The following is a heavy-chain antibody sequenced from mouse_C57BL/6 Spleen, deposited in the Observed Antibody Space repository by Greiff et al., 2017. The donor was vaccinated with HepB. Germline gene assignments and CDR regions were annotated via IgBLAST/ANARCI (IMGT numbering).Heavy chain of an antibody. Sequence: EVQRVESGPGLVKPSQSLSLTCSVTGYSITSGYYWNWIRQFPGNKLEWMGYISYDGSNNYNPSLKNRISITRDTSKNQFFLKLNSVTTEDTATYYCARVRYYGPFDYWGQGTTLTVSS. CDR3: ARVRYYGPFDY. V-gene: IGHV3-6*01. CDR1: GYSITSGYY. CDR2: ISYDGSN. D-gene: IGHD2-1*01. J-gene: IGHJ2*01.